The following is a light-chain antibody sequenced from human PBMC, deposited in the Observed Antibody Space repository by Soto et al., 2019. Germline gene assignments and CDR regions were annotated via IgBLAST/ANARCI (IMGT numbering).Light chain of an antibody. CDR1: QSVSSSY. J-gene: IGKJ1*01. CDR2: GES. V-gene: IGKV3-20*01. Sequence: IVLTQSPGPLCVSPGESATLSCRASQSVSSSYLAWYKQKTGQAPRLLIYGESSRATGIPDRVSGSGSGTDFTLTISRLEPADCAVYDCQQYGSSTRTFGQGTKVDIK. CDR3: QQYGSSTRT.